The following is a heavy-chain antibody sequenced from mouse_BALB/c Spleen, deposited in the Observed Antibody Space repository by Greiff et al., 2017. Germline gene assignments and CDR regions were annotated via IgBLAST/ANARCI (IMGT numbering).Heavy chain of an antibody. CDR3: AKPFYYDYCLFAY. D-gene: IGHD2-4*01. CDR1: GFTFSDYY. Sequence: EVKLMESGGGLVKPGGSLKLSCAASGFTFSDYYMYWVRQTPEKRLEWVATISDGGSYTYYPDSVKGRFTISRDNAKNNLYLQMSSLKSEDTAMYYCAKPFYYDYCLFAYWGQGTLVTVSA. V-gene: IGHV5-4*02. J-gene: IGHJ3*01. CDR2: ISDGGSYT.